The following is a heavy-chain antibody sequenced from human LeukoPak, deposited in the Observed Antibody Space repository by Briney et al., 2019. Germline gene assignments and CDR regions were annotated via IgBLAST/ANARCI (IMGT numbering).Heavy chain of an antibody. D-gene: IGHD2-15*01. Sequence: GGSLRLSCAASGFSFTTYAMSWVRQAPGQGLEWVASISGSGSSTTYYADSVKGRFTISRDISKSTLYLYMNSLRADDTAVYYCAKDGSFSCGGSFSWGQGTPVTVSS. V-gene: IGHV3-23*01. J-gene: IGHJ4*02. CDR2: ISGSGSSTT. CDR1: GFSFTTYA. CDR3: AKDGSFSCGGSFS.